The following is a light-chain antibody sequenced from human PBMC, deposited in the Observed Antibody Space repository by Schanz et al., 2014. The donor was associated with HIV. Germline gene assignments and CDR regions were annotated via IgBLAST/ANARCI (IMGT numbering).Light chain of an antibody. CDR3: ATWDISLNGPV. J-gene: IGLJ2*01. CDR1: SSNIGSNT. Sequence: QSVLTQPPSASGTPGQRVTISCSGSSSNIGSNTVHWYQQLPGTAPKLLIYSNDRRPSGVPDRFSGSKSGTSASLAISGLQSEDEAGYYCATWDISLNGPVFGGGTKLTVL. CDR2: SND. V-gene: IGLV1-44*01.